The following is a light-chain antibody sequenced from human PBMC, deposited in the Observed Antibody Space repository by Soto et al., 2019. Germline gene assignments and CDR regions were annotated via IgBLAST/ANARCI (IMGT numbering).Light chain of an antibody. CDR3: QQYDNFPIT. Sequence: DIQMTQSPSSLSASVGDTVTITCQASQDISNYLNWYQQKPGKAPQLLIYDASTLETGVPSRFSGSGSGTDFTLSISSLQPEDFATYYCQQYDNFPITFGGGTKVDIK. CDR1: QDISNY. CDR2: DAS. J-gene: IGKJ4*01. V-gene: IGKV1-33*01.